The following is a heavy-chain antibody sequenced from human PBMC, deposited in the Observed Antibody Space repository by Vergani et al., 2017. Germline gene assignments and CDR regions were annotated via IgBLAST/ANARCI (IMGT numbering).Heavy chain of an antibody. CDR3: ATVGRDGYNYEGDYFDY. Sequence: QVQLVQSGAEVKKPGASLQVSSPVSCFTLPELSIHWVRQAPRKGLALCAGFDPEDGETIYAQKFQGRVTMTEDTSTDTAYMELSSLRAEDTAVYYCATVGRDGYNYEGDYFDYWGQGTLVTVSS. CDR1: CFTLPELS. V-gene: IGHV1-24*01. CDR2: FDPEDGET. D-gene: IGHD5-24*01. J-gene: IGHJ4*02.